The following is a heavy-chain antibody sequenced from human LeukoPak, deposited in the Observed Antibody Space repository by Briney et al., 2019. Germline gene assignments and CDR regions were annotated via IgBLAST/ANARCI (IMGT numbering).Heavy chain of an antibody. V-gene: IGHV3-23*01. J-gene: IGHJ4*02. Sequence: GGSLRLSCAASGFAFSSYAMSWVRQAPGKGLEWVSAISGSGGSTYYADSVKGRFTISRDNSKNTLYLQMNSLGAEDTAVYYCAKHVSGSLFYFDYWGQRTLVTVSS. CDR1: GFAFSSYA. CDR3: AKHVSGSLFYFDY. D-gene: IGHD3-10*01. CDR2: ISGSGGST.